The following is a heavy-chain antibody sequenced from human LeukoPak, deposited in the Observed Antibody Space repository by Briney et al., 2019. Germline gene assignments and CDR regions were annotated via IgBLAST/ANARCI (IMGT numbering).Heavy chain of an antibody. V-gene: IGHV1-18*01. Sequence: ASVKVSCKASGFVFTGYGFTWVRQAPGQGLEWMGWISANDGKIHYSERRQGRVTMSTDTVTSTVYMELRSLRSDDTAVYYCARELHVERDDYWGQGTLVTVSS. D-gene: IGHD1-1*01. CDR3: ARELHVERDDY. CDR1: GFVFTGYG. J-gene: IGHJ4*02. CDR2: ISANDGKI.